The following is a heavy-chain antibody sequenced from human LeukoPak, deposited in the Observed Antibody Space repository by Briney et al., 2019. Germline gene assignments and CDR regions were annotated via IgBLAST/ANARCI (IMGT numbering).Heavy chain of an antibody. CDR2: ISNDGSNE. CDR1: GFTFSNSW. J-gene: IGHJ4*02. V-gene: IGHV3-30*18. Sequence: GGSLRLSCAASGFTFSNSWMNWVRQAPGKGLEWVAVISNDGSNEYYADSVKGRFTISRDNSKNTLYLQMNSLRAEDTAVYYCAKGDSAGSGWEIDYWGQGTLVTVSS. CDR3: AKGDSAGSGWEIDY. D-gene: IGHD6-19*01.